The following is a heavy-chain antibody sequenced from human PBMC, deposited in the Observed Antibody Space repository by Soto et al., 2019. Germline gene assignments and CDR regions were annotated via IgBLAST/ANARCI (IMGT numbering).Heavy chain of an antibody. CDR2: ILYDGSKK. Sequence: GGSLRLSCAASGFTFSSYGMHWVRQAPGKGLEWVAVILYDGSKKYYADSVKGRFTISRDNSKNTLYLQMSSLRAEDTALYYCVKDGSSGWPYFDDMDVWGQGTTVTVSS. J-gene: IGHJ6*02. D-gene: IGHD6-19*01. V-gene: IGHV3-30*18. CDR1: GFTFSSYG. CDR3: VKDGSSGWPYFDDMDV.